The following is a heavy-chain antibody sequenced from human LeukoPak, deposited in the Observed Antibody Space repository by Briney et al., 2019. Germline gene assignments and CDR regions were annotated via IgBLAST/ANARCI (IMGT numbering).Heavy chain of an antibody. Sequence: ASVKVSCKASGYTFTGYYLHWVRQAPGQGLEWMGWINPNSGGTNYAQKFQGRVTMTRDTSISTAYMELSRLRSDDTAVYYCARDRGIRFGSSWSAAFDIWGQGTMVTVSS. CDR3: ARDRGIRFGSSWSAAFDI. CDR1: GYTFTGYY. J-gene: IGHJ3*02. CDR2: INPNSGGT. D-gene: IGHD6-6*01. V-gene: IGHV1-2*02.